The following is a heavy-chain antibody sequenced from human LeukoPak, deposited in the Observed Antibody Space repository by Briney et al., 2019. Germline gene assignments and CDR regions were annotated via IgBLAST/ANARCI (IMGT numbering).Heavy chain of an antibody. CDR2: IGGSDGNT. CDR3: AKVQYSDYDMNFDS. J-gene: IGHJ4*02. D-gene: IGHD5-12*01. Sequence: PGGSLRLSCAASGFTFSSYAMSWVRPAPWMGLQWVSAIGGSDGNTYYADSVKGRFTISRDNSKNSLYLQINSLRADDTAVYYCAKVQYSDYDMNFDSWGQGTLVTVSS. V-gene: IGHV3-23*01. CDR1: GFTFSSYA.